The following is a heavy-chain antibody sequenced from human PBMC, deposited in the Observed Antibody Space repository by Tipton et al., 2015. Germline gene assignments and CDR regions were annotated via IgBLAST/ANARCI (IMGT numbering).Heavy chain of an antibody. CDR3: AQSGHSSGPDFLHFYGMDV. CDR2: IWSNGNKE. CDR1: GFTFSGYG. D-gene: IGHD5-18*01. V-gene: IGHV3-33*08. Sequence: SLRLSCAASGFTFSGYGMHWVRQAPGKGLEWVTVIWSNGNKEYYAGSVKGRFAISRDNSKNTLYLQMNSLRAEDTAVYYCAQSGHSSGPDFLHFYGMDVWGQGTTVTVSS. J-gene: IGHJ6*02.